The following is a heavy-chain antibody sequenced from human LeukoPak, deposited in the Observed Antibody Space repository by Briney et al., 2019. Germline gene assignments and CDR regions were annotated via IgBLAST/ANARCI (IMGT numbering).Heavy chain of an antibody. CDR1: GFTFTNAW. V-gene: IGHV3-15*01. CDR2: IKRKAAGGTT. J-gene: IGHJ4*02. Sequence: PGGSLRLPCAASGFTFTNAWMSWVRQAPGKGLEWVGLIKRKAAGGTTDYAAPVKGRFTISRDDSINTLYVQMNSLKTEDTAVYYCSASLTPYYFDNWGQGTLVTVSS. D-gene: IGHD2-15*01. CDR3: SASLTPYYFDN.